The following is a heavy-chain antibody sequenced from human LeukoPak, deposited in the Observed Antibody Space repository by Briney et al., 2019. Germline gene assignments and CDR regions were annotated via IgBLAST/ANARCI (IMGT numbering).Heavy chain of an antibody. D-gene: IGHD6-19*01. CDR3: ARGVAVAE. CDR1: GFTFSNYW. Sequence: AGGSLRLSCAASGFTFSNYWMTWVRQVPGKGLERVANIMQDGSERYYVDSVKGRFTISRDNAKNSLFLQMDSLRAEDTAVYHCARGVAVAEGGQGTLVTVSS. V-gene: IGHV3-7*01. CDR2: IMQDGSER. J-gene: IGHJ4*02.